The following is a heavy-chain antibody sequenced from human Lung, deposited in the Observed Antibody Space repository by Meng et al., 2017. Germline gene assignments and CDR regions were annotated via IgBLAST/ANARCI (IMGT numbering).Heavy chain of an antibody. CDR3: ARGQKGYFDL. CDR2: IYNGGST. J-gene: IGHJ2*01. Sequence: QLQLKEGCPGLLTLSQTLSLTCTFSVGSSSSSNYSWSCILQPPGKGLEWSGHIYNGGSTYYNPSLKSRITISVDTSKNQFSLKLSSVTAADTAVYYCARGQKGYFDLWGRGTLVTVSS. V-gene: IGHV4-30-4*01. CDR1: VGSSSSSNYS.